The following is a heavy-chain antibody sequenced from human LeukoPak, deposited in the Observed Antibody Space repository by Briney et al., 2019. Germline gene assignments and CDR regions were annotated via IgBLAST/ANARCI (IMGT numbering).Heavy chain of an antibody. J-gene: IGHJ5*02. Sequence: SVKVSCKASGGTFSSYAISWVRQAPGQGLEWMGGIIPIFGTANYAQKFQGRVTITTDESTSTAYMELSSLRSEDTAVYYCARARSPSSGYLLRDHNWFDPWGQGTLVTVSS. D-gene: IGHD3-22*01. CDR2: IIPIFGTA. CDR3: ARARSPSSGYLLRDHNWFDP. CDR1: GGTFSSYA. V-gene: IGHV1-69*05.